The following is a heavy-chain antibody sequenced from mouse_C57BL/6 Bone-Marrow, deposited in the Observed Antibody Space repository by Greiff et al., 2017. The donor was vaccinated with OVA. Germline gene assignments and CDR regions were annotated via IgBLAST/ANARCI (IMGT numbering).Heavy chain of an antibody. Sequence: EVQLQESGGGLVQPGGSLSLSCAASGFTFTDYYMSWVRQPPGKALEWLGFIRNKANGYTTEYSASVKGRFTISRDNSQSILYLQMNALRAEDSATYYCARLLLSYFDYWGQGTTLTVSS. CDR3: ARLLLSYFDY. D-gene: IGHD2-10*01. CDR1: GFTFTDYY. V-gene: IGHV7-3*01. J-gene: IGHJ2*01. CDR2: IRNKANGYTT.